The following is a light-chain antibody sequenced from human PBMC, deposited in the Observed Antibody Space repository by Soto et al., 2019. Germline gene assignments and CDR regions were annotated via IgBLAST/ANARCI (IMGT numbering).Light chain of an antibody. CDR2: DAS. Sequence: EVVLTQSPATLSLSPGERATLSCRASESIGNYLAWYQQKLGQAPKLLIYDASHRAIGIPGRFSGDGSGTDFALTISSLEPEDFAVYYCQLRSDWPPRLTFGGGNKVEFK. J-gene: IGKJ4*01. CDR1: ESIGNY. CDR3: QLRSDWPPRLT. V-gene: IGKV3-11*01.